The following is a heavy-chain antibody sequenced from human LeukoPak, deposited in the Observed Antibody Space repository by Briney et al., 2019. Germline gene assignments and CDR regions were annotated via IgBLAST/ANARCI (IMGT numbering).Heavy chain of an antibody. J-gene: IGHJ4*02. CDR2: ISSSSGYI. Sequence: PGGSLRLSCAASGFTFSSYSMNWVRQAPGKGLEWVSSISSSSGYIYYADSVKGRFTNFRDNAENSLYLQMNSLRAEDTAVYYCARVSATIPSDYWGQGALVTVSS. CDR3: ARVSATIPSDY. D-gene: IGHD5-12*01. CDR1: GFTFSSYS. V-gene: IGHV3-21*01.